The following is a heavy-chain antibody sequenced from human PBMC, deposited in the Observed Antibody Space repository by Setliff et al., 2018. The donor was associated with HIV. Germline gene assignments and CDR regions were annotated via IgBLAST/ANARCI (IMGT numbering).Heavy chain of an antibody. CDR3: ARRLLRGVRGPPCFDY. CDR2: IYYSGTT. D-gene: IGHD3-10*01. Sequence: PSETLSLTCAVYGGSFSGYYWGWIRQSPGKGLEWIGSIYYSGTTYYNPSLKSRATVSVDTSKNQFSLILTSVTAADTAVYYCARRLLRGVRGPPCFDYWGQGTLVTVSS. J-gene: IGHJ4*02. CDR1: GGSFSGYY. V-gene: IGHV4-34*01.